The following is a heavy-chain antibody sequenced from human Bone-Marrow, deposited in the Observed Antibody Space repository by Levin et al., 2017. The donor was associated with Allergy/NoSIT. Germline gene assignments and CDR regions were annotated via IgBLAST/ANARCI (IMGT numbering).Heavy chain of an antibody. Sequence: PGGSLRLSCAASGFTFSSYEMNWVRQAPGKGLEWVSYISSSGSTIYYADSVKGRFTISRDNAKNSLYLQMNSLRAEDTAVYYCARGNSGYVGGAAGNFDYWGQGTLVTVSS. D-gene: IGHD5-12*01. V-gene: IGHV3-48*03. CDR2: ISSSGSTI. CDR1: GFTFSSYE. J-gene: IGHJ4*02. CDR3: ARGNSGYVGGAAGNFDY.